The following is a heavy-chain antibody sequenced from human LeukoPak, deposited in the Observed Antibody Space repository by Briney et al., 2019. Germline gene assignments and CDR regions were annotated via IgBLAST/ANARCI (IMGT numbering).Heavy chain of an antibody. CDR3: ARDFRLGELLLDY. J-gene: IGHJ4*02. CDR2: INPNSGGT. V-gene: IGHV1-2*02. Sequence: ASVKVSCKASGYTFTNYAMNWVRQAPGQGLEWMGWINPNSGGTNYAQKFQGRVTMTRDTSISTAYMELSRLRSDDTAVYYCARDFRLGELLLDYWGQGTLVTVSS. CDR1: GYTFTNYA. D-gene: IGHD3-16*01.